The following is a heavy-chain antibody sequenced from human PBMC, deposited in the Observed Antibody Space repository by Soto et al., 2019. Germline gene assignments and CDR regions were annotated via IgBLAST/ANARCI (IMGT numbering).Heavy chain of an antibody. CDR1: GGSISSSSYY. V-gene: IGHV4-39*01. Sequence: SETLSLTCTVSGGSISSSSYYWGWIRQPPGKGLEWIGSIYYSGSTYYNPSLKSRVTISVDTSKNQFSLKLCSVTAADTAVYYCARATVVDTAMVMGFDYWGQGTLVTVS. J-gene: IGHJ4*02. CDR2: IYYSGST. CDR3: ARATVVDTAMVMGFDY. D-gene: IGHD5-18*01.